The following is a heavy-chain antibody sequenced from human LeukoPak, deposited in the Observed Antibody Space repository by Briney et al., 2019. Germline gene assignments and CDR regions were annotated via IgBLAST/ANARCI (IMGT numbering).Heavy chain of an antibody. D-gene: IGHD2-2*01. CDR3: ARAVGVSSSTSCYH. CDR1: GYTFTGYY. Sequence: ASVKVSCKASGYTFTGYYMHWVRQAPGQGLEWMGWINPNSGGTNYAQKFQGRVTMTRDTSISTADMELSRLRSDDTAVYYCARAVGVSSSTSCYHWGQGTLVTVSS. CDR2: INPNSGGT. J-gene: IGHJ4*02. V-gene: IGHV1-2*02.